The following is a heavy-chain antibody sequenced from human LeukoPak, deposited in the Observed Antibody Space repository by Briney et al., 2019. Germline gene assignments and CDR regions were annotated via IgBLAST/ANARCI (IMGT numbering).Heavy chain of an antibody. CDR3: ARLSINGHSSGSYYFAY. J-gene: IGHJ4*02. CDR1: GYTFTNYW. Sequence: GESLKISCKGSGYTFTNYWIGWGRQMPGKGVEWRGIIYPGDSDTRYSPSFQGQVTISADKSISTAYLQWSSLKASDTAMYYCARLSINGHSSGSYYFAYWGQGTLVTVSS. D-gene: IGHD3-22*01. CDR2: IYPGDSDT. V-gene: IGHV5-51*01.